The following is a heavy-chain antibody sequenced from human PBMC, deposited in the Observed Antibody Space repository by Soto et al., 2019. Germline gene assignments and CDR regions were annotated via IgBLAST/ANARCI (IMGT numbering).Heavy chain of an antibody. Sequence: EVQLLESGGGLVQPGGSLRLSCSASGFTFSTQAMAWVRQAPGKGLEWVSALISSGESPDYADSVKGRFTISRNNSQNTLYLQMNSVRADDTAVYYCEKDLHGSGWSFDQWGQGTVVTVSS. J-gene: IGHJ4*02. V-gene: IGHV3-23*01. CDR2: LISSGESP. D-gene: IGHD6-19*01. CDR1: GFTFSTQA. CDR3: EKDLHGSGWSFDQ.